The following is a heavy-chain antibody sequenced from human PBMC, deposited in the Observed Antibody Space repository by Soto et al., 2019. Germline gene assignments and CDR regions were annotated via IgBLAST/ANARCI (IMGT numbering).Heavy chain of an antibody. J-gene: IGHJ3*02. CDR3: VIVGYAVTTGCAFDI. CDR1: GFTVSSNY. Sequence: EVQLVESGGGLIQPGGSLRLSCAASGFTVSSNYMSWVRQAPGKGLEWVSVIYSDGSTYYADSVKGRFTISRDNSKNTLYLQTNSLRAEDTAVYYWVIVGYAVTTGCAFDIWGQGTMVTVSS. D-gene: IGHD4-17*01. CDR2: IYSDGST. V-gene: IGHV3-53*01.